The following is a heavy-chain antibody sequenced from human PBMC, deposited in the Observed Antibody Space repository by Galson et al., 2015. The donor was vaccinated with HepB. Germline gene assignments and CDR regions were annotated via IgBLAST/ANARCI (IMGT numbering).Heavy chain of an antibody. V-gene: IGHV3-48*01. J-gene: IGHJ4*02. D-gene: IGHD1-26*01. Sequence: SLRLSCAASGFTFSSYSMNWVRQAPGKGLEWVSYISSGSSTIYYADSVKGRFTISRDNAKDSLSLQMNSLRAEDTAVYYCARDQRGVREFDYWGQGTLVTVSS. CDR1: GFTFSSYS. CDR2: ISSGSSTI. CDR3: ARDQRGVREFDY.